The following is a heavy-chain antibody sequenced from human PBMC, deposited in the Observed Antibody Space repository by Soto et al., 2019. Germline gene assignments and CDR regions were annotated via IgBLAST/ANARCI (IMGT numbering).Heavy chain of an antibody. Sequence: PSETLSLTCTVSGGSISSSSYYWGWIRQPPGKGLEWIGSIYYSGSTYYNPSLKSRVTISVDTSKNQFSLKLSSVTAADTAVYYCANVGLGSSWWEVAGDDGMDVWGQGTTVTVSS. J-gene: IGHJ6*02. CDR3: ANVGLGSSWWEVAGDDGMDV. V-gene: IGHV4-39*01. CDR2: IYYSGST. D-gene: IGHD6-13*01. CDR1: GGSISSSSYY.